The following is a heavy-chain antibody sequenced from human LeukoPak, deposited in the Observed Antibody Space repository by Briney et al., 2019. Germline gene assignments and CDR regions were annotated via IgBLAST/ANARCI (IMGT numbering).Heavy chain of an antibody. D-gene: IGHD3-3*01. J-gene: IGHJ6*02. V-gene: IGHV3-7*01. CDR2: IKQDGSEK. CDR1: GFTFSSYA. CDR3: ARAKNRGYYDFWSGYPTWSGMDV. Sequence: GGSLRLSCAASGFTFSSYAMHWVRQAPGKGLEWVANIKQDGSEKYYVDSVKGRFTISRDNAKNSLYLQMNSLRAEDTAVYYCARAKNRGYYDFWSGYPTWSGMDVWGQGTAVTVSS.